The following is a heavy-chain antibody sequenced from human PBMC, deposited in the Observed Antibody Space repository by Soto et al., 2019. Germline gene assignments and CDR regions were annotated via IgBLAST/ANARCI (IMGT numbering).Heavy chain of an antibody. CDR3: AAEPLIVGATA. D-gene: IGHD1-26*01. CDR2: FNHRGST. CDR1: GGSFSGYY. J-gene: IGHJ4*02. Sequence: QVQLQQWGAGLLKPSETLSLTCAVYGGSFSGYYWSWIRQPPGKGLGWIGEFNHRGSTNYNPSLKSRVTISVDTSKNQFSLKLSSVTAADTAVYYCAAEPLIVGATAWGQGTLLTVSS. V-gene: IGHV4-34*01.